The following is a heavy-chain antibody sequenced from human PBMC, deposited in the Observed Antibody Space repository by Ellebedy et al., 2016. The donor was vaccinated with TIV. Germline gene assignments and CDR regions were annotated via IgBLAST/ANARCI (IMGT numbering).Heavy chain of an antibody. CDR3: ARHDSWMGDGSGYPEYFQH. CDR2: IYPGDSDT. CDR1: GYSFTSYW. D-gene: IGHD3-22*01. J-gene: IGHJ1*01. Sequence: GGSLRLSCKVSGYSFTSYWIGWVRQMPGKGLEWMGIIYPGDSDTRYSPSFQGQVTISADKSISTAYLQWSSLKASDTAMYYCARHDSWMGDGSGYPEYFQHWGQGTLVTVSS. V-gene: IGHV5-51*01.